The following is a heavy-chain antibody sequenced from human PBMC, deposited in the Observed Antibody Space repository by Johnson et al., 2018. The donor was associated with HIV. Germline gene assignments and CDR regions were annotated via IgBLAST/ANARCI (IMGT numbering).Heavy chain of an antibody. CDR2: LDWNSGTI. Sequence: VQLVESGGGLVQPGGSLRLSCAASGFTFSSYWMSWVRQAPGKGLEWVSGLDWNSGTIGNTDSVKGRFTISRDNAKNSLYLQMNSLRAEDTAVFYCERGNSVAARIGAFDIWGQGTMVTVSS. CDR3: ERGNSVAARIGAFDI. J-gene: IGHJ3*02. CDR1: GFTFSSYW. V-gene: IGHV3-20*04. D-gene: IGHD6-6*01.